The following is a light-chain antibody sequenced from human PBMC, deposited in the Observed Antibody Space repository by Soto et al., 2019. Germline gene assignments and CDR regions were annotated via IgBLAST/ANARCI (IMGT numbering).Light chain of an antibody. CDR1: SNDIGSYNY. V-gene: IGLV2-14*01. CDR2: DVS. Sequence: QSVLTQPSSVSGSPGQSITISCTGTSNDIGSYNYVSWYQQHPGRTPQLIIYDVSYRPSGVSNRFSGSKSGNTASLTISGLQAEDEADYYCSSCTSSSTIFGGGTQLTVL. J-gene: IGLJ2*01. CDR3: SSCTSSSTI.